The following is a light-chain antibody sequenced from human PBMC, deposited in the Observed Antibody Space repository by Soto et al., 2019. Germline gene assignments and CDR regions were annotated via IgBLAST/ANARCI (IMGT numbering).Light chain of an antibody. CDR2: WAS. J-gene: IGKJ4*01. CDR3: QQYYSTPLT. CDR1: QSVLYSSNNKNY. V-gene: IGKV4-1*01. Sequence: DIVMTQSADSLAVSLGERATINCKSSQSVLYSSNNKNYLAWYQQKPGQPPKLLIYWASTRESGVPDRFSGSGSGTDFTLTISSLQAEDVAVYYCQQYYSTPLTFGGGTKGDIK.